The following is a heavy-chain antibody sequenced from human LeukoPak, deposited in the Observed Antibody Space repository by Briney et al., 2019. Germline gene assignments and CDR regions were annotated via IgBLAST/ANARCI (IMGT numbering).Heavy chain of an antibody. CDR2: ISYDGSNK. Sequence: SGGSLRLSCAASGFTFSSHAMHWVRQAPGKGLEWVAVISYDGSNKYYADSVKGRFTISRDNSKNTLYLQMNSLRAEDTAVYYCARLEQWLGFFDYWGQGTLVTVSS. CDR3: ARLEQWLGFFDY. V-gene: IGHV3-30-3*01. D-gene: IGHD6-19*01. CDR1: GFTFSSHA. J-gene: IGHJ4*02.